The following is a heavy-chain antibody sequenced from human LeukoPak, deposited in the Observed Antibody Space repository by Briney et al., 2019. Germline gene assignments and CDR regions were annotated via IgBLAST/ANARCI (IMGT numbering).Heavy chain of an antibody. V-gene: IGHV4-59*08. Sequence: SETLSLTCTVSGGSISSYYWSWIRQPPGKGLEWIGYIYYSGSTNYNPSLKSRVTISVDTSKNQLSLKLGSVTAADTAVYYCARHSRAYYDFWSGYYTGDYFDYWGQGTLVTVSS. CDR1: GGSISSYY. D-gene: IGHD3-3*01. CDR2: IYYSGST. CDR3: ARHSRAYYDFWSGYYTGDYFDY. J-gene: IGHJ4*02.